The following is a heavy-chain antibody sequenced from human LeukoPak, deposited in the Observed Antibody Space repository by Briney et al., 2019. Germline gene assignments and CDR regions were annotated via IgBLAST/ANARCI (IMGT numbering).Heavy chain of an antibody. D-gene: IGHD6-13*01. CDR2: IYYSGST. V-gene: IGHV4-31*03. CDR1: GVSISSGGYY. CDR3: ARYSSSWYGFDP. Sequence: SETLSLTCTVSGVSISSGGYYWSWIRQHPGKGLEWIGYIYYSGSTYYNPSLKSRVTLSVDTSKNQFSLKLSSVTAADTAVYYCARYSSSWYGFDPWGQGTLVTVSS. J-gene: IGHJ5*02.